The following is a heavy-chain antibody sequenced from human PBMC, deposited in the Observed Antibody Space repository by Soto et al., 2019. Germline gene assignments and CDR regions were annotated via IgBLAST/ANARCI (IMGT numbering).Heavy chain of an antibody. CDR1: GFSFSSYG. J-gene: IGHJ6*02. CDR3: AKASGEGGDYYGMDV. Sequence: QVQLVESGGGVVQPGRSLSLSCAASGFSFSSYGMHWVRQAPGKGLEWVAVIWYDGSNKNYADSVKGRFTISRDNSKNTLYLQMNSLRAEDTAVYYCAKASGEGGDYYGMDVWGQGTTVTVSS. CDR2: IWYDGSNK. D-gene: IGHD3-10*01. V-gene: IGHV3-33*06.